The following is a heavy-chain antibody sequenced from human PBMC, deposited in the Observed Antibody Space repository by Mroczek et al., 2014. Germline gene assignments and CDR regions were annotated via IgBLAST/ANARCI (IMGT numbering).Heavy chain of an antibody. Sequence: VQLQQWGGGLVQPGGSLRLSCAASGFTFSGYEMNWVRQAPGKGLEWISYISSSGGREHYADSVKGRFTISRDNAKNSLYLQLNSLRVEDTAVYYCARGESDWNYASDIDYWGQGTQVTVSS. J-gene: IGHJ4*02. CDR1: GFTFSGYE. D-gene: IGHD1-7*01. V-gene: IGHV3-48*03. CDR3: ARGESDWNYASDIDY. CDR2: ISSSGGRE.